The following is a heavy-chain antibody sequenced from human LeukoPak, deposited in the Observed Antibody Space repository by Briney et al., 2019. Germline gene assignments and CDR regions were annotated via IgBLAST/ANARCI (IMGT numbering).Heavy chain of an antibody. CDR2: INSDGSTT. CDR3: TRRVSATRWFDP. V-gene: IGHV3-74*01. CDR1: GSSFSSYW. D-gene: IGHD2-15*01. J-gene: IGHJ5*02. Sequence: PGRCLSLSCPASGSSFSSYWTHCVSHDAGKGLVWVSRINSDGSTTNYAESVKGRFTSSRDNAENTMYLQMNSLRVEDTAVYYCTRRVSATRWFDPWGQGTVVTVSS.